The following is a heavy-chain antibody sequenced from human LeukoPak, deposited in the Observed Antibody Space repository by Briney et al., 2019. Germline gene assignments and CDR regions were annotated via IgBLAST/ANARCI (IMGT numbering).Heavy chain of an antibody. J-gene: IGHJ4*02. Sequence: PGGSLRLSCAASGFTFSSYAMSWVRQAPGKGLEWVSRINSDGSSTSYADSVKGRFTISRDNAKNTLYLQMNSLRAEDTAVYYCARLLGDFDYWGQGTLVTVSS. CDR1: GFTFSSYA. CDR2: INSDGSST. V-gene: IGHV3-74*01. D-gene: IGHD3-10*01. CDR3: ARLLGDFDY.